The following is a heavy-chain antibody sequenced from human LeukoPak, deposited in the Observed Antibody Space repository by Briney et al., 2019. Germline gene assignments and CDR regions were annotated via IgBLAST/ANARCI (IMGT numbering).Heavy chain of an antibody. V-gene: IGHV4-59*01. CDR3: ARAESYQYYFDY. D-gene: IGHD2-2*01. CDR1: GGSISSYY. J-gene: IGHJ4*02. CDR2: IYYSGST. Sequence: SETLSLTCTVSGGSISSYYWSWIRQPPGKGLEWIGYIYYSGSTNYSPSLKSRVTISADTSKNQFSLKLSSVTAADTAVYYCARAESYQYYFDYWGQGTLVTVSS.